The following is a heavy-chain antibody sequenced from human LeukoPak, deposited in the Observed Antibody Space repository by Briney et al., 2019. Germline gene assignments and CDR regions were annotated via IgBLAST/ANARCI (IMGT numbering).Heavy chain of an antibody. CDR2: IYYSGST. Sequence: SETLSLTCTVSGGSINSYYWSWTRQPPGKGLEWIAYIYYSGSTSYNPSLKSRVTISVDTSKNQFSLKLNSVTAADTAMYYCARLFHPALSGNYPFDYWGQGTLVTVSS. V-gene: IGHV4-59*01. CDR1: GGSINSYY. J-gene: IGHJ4*02. CDR3: ARLFHPALSGNYPFDY. D-gene: IGHD1-26*01.